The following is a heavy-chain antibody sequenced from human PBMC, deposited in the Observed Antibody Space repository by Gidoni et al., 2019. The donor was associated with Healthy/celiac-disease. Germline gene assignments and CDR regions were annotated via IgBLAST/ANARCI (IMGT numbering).Heavy chain of an antibody. J-gene: IGHJ4*02. CDR2: INTNSGGT. CDR1: GYTFTGYY. Sequence: QVQLVQSGAEVQKPGASVPASCKSSGYTFTGYYMHWVRQAPGQGLGWMGWINTNSGGTKYAQKFQGRVTMTRDTSISTAYMELSRLRSDDTAVYYCASGFGSWYGYWGQGTLVTVSS. V-gene: IGHV1-2*02. CDR3: ASGFGSWYGY. D-gene: IGHD6-13*01.